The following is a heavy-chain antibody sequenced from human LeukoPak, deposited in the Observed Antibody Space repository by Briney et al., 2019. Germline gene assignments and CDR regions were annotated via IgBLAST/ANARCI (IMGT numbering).Heavy chain of an antibody. D-gene: IGHD3-22*01. CDR1: GGSISSSSYY. CDR3: ARAPLYYYDSSGIWDI. CDR2: IYYSGST. V-gene: IGHV4-39*07. J-gene: IGHJ3*02. Sequence: SETLSLTCTVSGGSISSSSYYWGWIRQPPGKGLEWIGSIYYSGSTYYNPSLKSRVTISVDTSKNQFSLKLSSVTGADTAVYYCARAPLYYYDSSGIWDIWGQGTMVTVSS.